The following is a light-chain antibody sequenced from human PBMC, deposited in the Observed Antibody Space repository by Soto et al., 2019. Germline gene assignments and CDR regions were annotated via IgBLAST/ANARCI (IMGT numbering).Light chain of an antibody. CDR2: GAS. Sequence: EIVMTHSPAPLSVSPGERATLSCRPSQSVSSNLAWYQQKPGQAPRPLTYGASTRATGIPARFSGSGSGTEFTLTISSLQSEDFAVYYCQQYNNWPPWAFGQGTKVDIK. V-gene: IGKV3-15*01. J-gene: IGKJ1*01. CDR3: QQYNNWPPWA. CDR1: QSVSSN.